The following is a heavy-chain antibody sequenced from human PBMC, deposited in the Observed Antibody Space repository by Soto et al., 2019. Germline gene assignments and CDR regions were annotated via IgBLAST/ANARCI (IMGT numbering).Heavy chain of an antibody. D-gene: IGHD3-10*01. CDR3: AGSMSRGIIFDY. V-gene: IGHV4-59*01. CDR1: GDSIRSYY. Sequence: PSETRSLTCTVSGDSIRSYYWSWIRQPPGKGLEWIGYIYYSGYTSYNPSLKSRVTISVDTSNNQVALRLSSVTAADTAVYFCAGSMSRGIIFDYWGQGSQVTVSS. CDR2: IYYSGYT. J-gene: IGHJ4*02.